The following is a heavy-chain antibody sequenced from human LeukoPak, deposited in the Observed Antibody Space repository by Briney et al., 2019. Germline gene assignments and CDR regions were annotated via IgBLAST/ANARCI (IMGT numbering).Heavy chain of an antibody. CDR1: GYTLTELS. J-gene: IGHJ4*02. D-gene: IGHD1-26*01. CDR3: ATGYSGSYYSDY. V-gene: IGHV1-24*01. Sequence: ASVKVSCKVSGYTLTELSMHWVRQAPGKGLEWMGGFDPEDGETIYAQKFQGRVTMTGDTSTDTAYMELSSLRSEDTAVYYCATGYSGSYYSDYWGQGTLVTVSS. CDR2: FDPEDGET.